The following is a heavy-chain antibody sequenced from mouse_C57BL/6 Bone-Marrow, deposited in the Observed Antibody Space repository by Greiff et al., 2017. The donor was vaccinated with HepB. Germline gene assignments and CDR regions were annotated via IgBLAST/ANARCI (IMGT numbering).Heavy chain of an antibody. CDR2: IYPRDGST. Sequence: VQLQQSGPELVKPGASVTLSCKASGYTFTSYDINWVKQRPGQGLEWLGWIYPRDGSTKYNEKFKGKATLPVDTSSSTAYMELHSLTSEDSAVYVCARSNYDGYYDYFDYWGQGTTLTVSS. CDR3: ARSNYDGYYDYFDY. D-gene: IGHD2-3*01. CDR1: GYTFTSYD. V-gene: IGHV1-85*01. J-gene: IGHJ2*01.